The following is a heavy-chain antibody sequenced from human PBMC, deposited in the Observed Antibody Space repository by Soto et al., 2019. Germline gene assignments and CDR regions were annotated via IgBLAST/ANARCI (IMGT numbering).Heavy chain of an antibody. CDR2: SHYSGST. J-gene: IGHJ6*02. CDR1: GASISSSDYY. CDR3: AREIRYCSNGVCYSYGLDV. D-gene: IGHD2-8*01. Sequence: SGTLSLTCTVSGASISSSDYYWSWIRQPPGKGLEWIGYSHYSGSTFYNPSLKSRVTISVDTSKNQFSLKLNSVTATDTAVYFCAREIRYCSNGVCYSYGLDVWGRGTTVTVSS. V-gene: IGHV4-30-4*01.